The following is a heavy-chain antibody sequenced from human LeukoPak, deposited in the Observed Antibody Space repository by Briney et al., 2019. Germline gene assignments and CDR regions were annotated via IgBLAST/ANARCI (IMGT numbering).Heavy chain of an antibody. CDR1: GGSISSYY. V-gene: IGHV4-59*08. J-gene: IGHJ5*02. CDR3: ARHLRWELPLDWFDP. D-gene: IGHD1-26*01. Sequence: PSETLSLTCTVSGGSISSYYWSWIRQPPGKGLEWIGYIYYSGSTNYNPSLKSRVTISVDTSKNQFSLKLSSVTAADTAVYYCARHLRWELPLDWFDPRGQGTLVTVSS. CDR2: IYYSGST.